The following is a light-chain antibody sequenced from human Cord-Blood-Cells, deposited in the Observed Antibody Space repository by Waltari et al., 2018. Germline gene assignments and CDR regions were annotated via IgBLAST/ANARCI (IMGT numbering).Light chain of an antibody. Sequence: DIVLTQYPPSLPVTPGAPASISCRPSQSLLHSNGYNYLDWYLQKPGQSPQLLIYLGSNRASGVPDRFGGSGSGTDFTLKISRVEAEDVGVDYCMQALQTYSFGQGTKLEIK. CDR3: MQALQTYS. CDR1: QSLLHSNGYNY. CDR2: LGS. V-gene: IGKV2-28*01. J-gene: IGKJ2*03.